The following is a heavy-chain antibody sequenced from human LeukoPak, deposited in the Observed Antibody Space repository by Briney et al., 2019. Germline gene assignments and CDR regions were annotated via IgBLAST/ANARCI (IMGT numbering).Heavy chain of an antibody. CDR3: ARVRGSYHGDY. Sequence: GGSLRLSCAASGFTVSSNYMSWVRQAPGKGLEWVSVIYSGGSTYYADSVKGRFTISRDNSKNSLYLQMNSLRAEDTAVYYCARVRGSYHGDYWGQGTLVTVSS. J-gene: IGHJ4*02. CDR2: IYSGGST. V-gene: IGHV3-66*01. D-gene: IGHD1-26*01. CDR1: GFTVSSNY.